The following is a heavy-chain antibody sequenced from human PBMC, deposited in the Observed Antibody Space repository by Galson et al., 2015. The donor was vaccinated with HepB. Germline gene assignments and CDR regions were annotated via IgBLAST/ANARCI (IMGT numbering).Heavy chain of an antibody. CDR1: GGTFSSCA. J-gene: IGHJ5*02. CDR3: ARMVVVITLRPGWFDP. CDR2: IIPIFGTA. Sequence: SVKVSCKASGGTFSSCAISWVRQAPGQGLEWMGGIIPIFGTANYAQKFQGRVTITAAESTSTAYMELSSLRSEDTAVYYCARMVVVITLRPGWFDPWGQGTLVTVSS. V-gene: IGHV1-69*13. D-gene: IGHD3-22*01.